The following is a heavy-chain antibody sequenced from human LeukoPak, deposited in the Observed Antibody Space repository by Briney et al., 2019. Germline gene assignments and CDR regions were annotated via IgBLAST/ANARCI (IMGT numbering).Heavy chain of an antibody. D-gene: IGHD3-22*01. CDR1: GYTLTSYG. V-gene: IGHV1-18*01. Sequence: GSVKVSCMASGYTLTSYGMSWVRQAPGQGLAWMGWIYVNSGNSNFVHKLQGRVTMTTNTSTTTAYMKLRSLRSDDTAVYYSARTSYASSGYSSWFDPWGQGTLVTVSS. CDR2: IYVNSGNS. CDR3: ARTSYASSGYSSWFDP. J-gene: IGHJ5*02.